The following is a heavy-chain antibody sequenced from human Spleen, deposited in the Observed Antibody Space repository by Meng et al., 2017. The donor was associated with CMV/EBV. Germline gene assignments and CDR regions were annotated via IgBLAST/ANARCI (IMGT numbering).Heavy chain of an antibody. V-gene: IGHV1-2*02. CDR1: GYTFTGYH. D-gene: IGHD5-12*01. CDR3: ARIPRYSGYDDGAYDI. Sequence: ASVKVSCKASGYTFTGYHLHWVRQAPGQGLEWMGWINPNTGGTNYAQQFQGRVTMTRDTSITTAFMELRRLRSDDTAVYYCARIPRYSGYDDGAYDIWGQGTMVTVSS. J-gene: IGHJ3*02. CDR2: INPNTGGT.